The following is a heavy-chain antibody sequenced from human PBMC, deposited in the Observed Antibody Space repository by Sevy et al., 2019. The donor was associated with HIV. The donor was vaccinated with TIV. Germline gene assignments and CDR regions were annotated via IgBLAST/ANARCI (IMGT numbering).Heavy chain of an antibody. D-gene: IGHD3-22*01. CDR1: GFTFSSYW. CDR3: ARGMGTPYYYDSSGYYYLDY. Sequence: GGSLRLSCAASGFTFSSYWMSWVRQAPGKGLEWVANIKQDGSEKYYGDSVKGRFTISRDNAKNSLYLQMNSLRAEDTAVYYCARGMGTPYYYDSSGYYYLDYWGQGTLVTVSS. V-gene: IGHV3-7*04. J-gene: IGHJ4*02. CDR2: IKQDGSEK.